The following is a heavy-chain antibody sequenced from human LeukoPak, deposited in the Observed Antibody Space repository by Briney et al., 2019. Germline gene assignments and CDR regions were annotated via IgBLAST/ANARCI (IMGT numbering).Heavy chain of an antibody. CDR1: GFTFSSYG. Sequence: GALRLSCAASGFTFSSYGMHWVRQAPGKGLEWVAVISYDGSNKYYADSVKGRFTISRDNSKNTLYLQMNSLRAEDTAVYYCARGIRDYSSGYHYLDYWGQGTLVTVSS. V-gene: IGHV3-30*03. CDR3: ARGIRDYSSGYHYLDY. CDR2: ISYDGSNK. D-gene: IGHD3-22*01. J-gene: IGHJ4*02.